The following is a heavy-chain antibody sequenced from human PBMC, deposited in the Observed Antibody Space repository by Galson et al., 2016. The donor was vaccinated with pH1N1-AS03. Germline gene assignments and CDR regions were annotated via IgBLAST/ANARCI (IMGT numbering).Heavy chain of an antibody. V-gene: IGHV5-51*01. CDR1: ENSFARHW. CDR3: ARQPHSSVWRYGMGV. D-gene: IGHD6-19*01. CDR2: IYPTDSDT. J-gene: IGHJ6*02. Sequence: SCKGSENSFARHWIAWVRQMPGKGLESMGIIYPTDSDTRYSPSFQGRVTISADKSTDTAYLQWNNLKASDTATYYCARQPHSSVWRYGMGVWGQGTTVIVSS.